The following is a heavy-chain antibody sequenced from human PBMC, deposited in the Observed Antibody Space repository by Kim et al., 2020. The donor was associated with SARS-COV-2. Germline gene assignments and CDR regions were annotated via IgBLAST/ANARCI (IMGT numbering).Heavy chain of an antibody. D-gene: IGHD5-18*01. V-gene: IGHV3-7*01. Sequence: GGSLRLSCAVSDFIFSGDWISWVRQAPGKGLEWVAMIKRDRSEIYYVDSVKGRFTISRDNAKKPLYLQMNTLRAEDTAVYYCAALDTANKGAYWGQGTLVTVSS. CDR3: AALDTANKGAY. J-gene: IGHJ4*02. CDR2: IKRDRSEI. CDR1: DFIFSGDW.